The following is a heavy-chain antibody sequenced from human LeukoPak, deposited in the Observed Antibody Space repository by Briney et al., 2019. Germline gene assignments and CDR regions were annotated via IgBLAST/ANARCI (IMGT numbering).Heavy chain of an antibody. J-gene: IGHJ4*02. V-gene: IGHV4-34*01. CDR1: GGSFSGYY. CDR3: ARVQLWSPYYFDY. CDR2: INHSGST. D-gene: IGHD5-18*01. Sequence: PSETLSLTCAVYGGSFSGYYWSWIRQPPGKGLEWIGEINHSGSTNYNPSLKSRVTMSVDTSKNQFSLKLSSVTAAATAVYYCARVQLWSPYYFDYWGQGTLVTVSS.